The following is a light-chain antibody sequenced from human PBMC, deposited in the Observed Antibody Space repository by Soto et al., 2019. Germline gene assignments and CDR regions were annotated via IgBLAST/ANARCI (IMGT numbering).Light chain of an antibody. Sequence: QSALTQPASVSGSRGQSITISCTGTSSDVGSYKYVSWYQQHPGKAPKLIIYDVNNRPSGISARFSGSKSGNTASLTISGLQAEDEADYYCSSYTTTSSYVFGTGTKVTVL. CDR3: SSYTTTSSYV. CDR1: SSDVGSYKY. J-gene: IGLJ1*01. V-gene: IGLV2-14*01. CDR2: DVN.